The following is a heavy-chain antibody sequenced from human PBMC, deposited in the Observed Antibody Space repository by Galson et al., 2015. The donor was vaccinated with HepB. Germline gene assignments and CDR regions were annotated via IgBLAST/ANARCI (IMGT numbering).Heavy chain of an antibody. CDR1: GFTFSSYG. D-gene: IGHD3-10*01. CDR2: IWYDGGNK. Sequence: SLRLSCAASGFTFSSYGMHWVRQAPGKGLEWVALIWYDGGNKYYEDSVKGRFTVSRDNVKNTLNLQTNNLRVEDTAVYFCVRGSNDWRGVDYWGQGAQVTVSS. V-gene: IGHV3-33*03. CDR3: VRGSNDWRGVDY. J-gene: IGHJ4*02.